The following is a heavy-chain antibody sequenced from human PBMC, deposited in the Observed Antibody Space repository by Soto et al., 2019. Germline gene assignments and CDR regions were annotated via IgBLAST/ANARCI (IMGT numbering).Heavy chain of an antibody. J-gene: IGHJ6*04. V-gene: IGHV1-2*04. D-gene: IGHD6-13*01. Sequence: ASVKVSCKASGYTFTGYYMHWVRQAPGQGLEWMGWINPNSGGTNYAQKFQGWVTMTRDTSISTAYMELSRLRSDDTAVYYCAIGGAAAGTYYYYDMDVWGKGARVTVAS. CDR1: GYTFTGYY. CDR2: INPNSGGT. CDR3: AIGGAAAGTYYYYDMDV.